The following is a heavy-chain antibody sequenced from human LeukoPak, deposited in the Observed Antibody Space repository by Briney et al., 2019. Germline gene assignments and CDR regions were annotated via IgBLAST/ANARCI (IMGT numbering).Heavy chain of an antibody. CDR1: GYTFTSYG. D-gene: IGHD3-10*01. J-gene: IGHJ4*02. Sequence: ASVKVSCKASGYTFTSYGFSWVRQAPGQGLEWMGWISTYNGNTNYAQKLQGRVTMTTDTSTRTAYMELRSLRSDDTAVYYCARDPRVGEYHNSGSLDYWGQGTLVTVSS. V-gene: IGHV1-18*01. CDR2: ISTYNGNT. CDR3: ARDPRVGEYHNSGSLDY.